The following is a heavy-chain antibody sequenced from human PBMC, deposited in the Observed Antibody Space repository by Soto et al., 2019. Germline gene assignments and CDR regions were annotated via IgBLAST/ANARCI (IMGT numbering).Heavy chain of an antibody. D-gene: IGHD2-15*01. Sequence: GLEWMGRIIPILGIANYAQKFQGRVTITADKSTSTAYMEPSSLRSEDTAVYYCARHYCSGGSCYLAPEYFQHWGQGTLVTVSS. J-gene: IGHJ1*01. CDR2: IIPILGIA. CDR3: ARHYCSGGSCYLAPEYFQH. V-gene: IGHV1-69*02.